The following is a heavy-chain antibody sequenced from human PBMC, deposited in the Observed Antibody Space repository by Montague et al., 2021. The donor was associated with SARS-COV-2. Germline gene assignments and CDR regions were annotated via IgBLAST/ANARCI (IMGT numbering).Heavy chain of an antibody. CDR1: GFAFSTYD. CDR3: ARGKGYCSRSTCYTWFDP. CDR2: VGTDGDT. V-gene: IGHV3-13*01. J-gene: IGHJ5*02. Sequence: RLSCAASGFAFSTYDMHWVRQAPGKGLEWVSGVGTDGDTYYPDSVKGRFTISRENARNSLYLQMNSLRAGDTAVYYCARGKGYCSRSTCYTWFDPWGQGTLVTVSS. D-gene: IGHD2-2*02.